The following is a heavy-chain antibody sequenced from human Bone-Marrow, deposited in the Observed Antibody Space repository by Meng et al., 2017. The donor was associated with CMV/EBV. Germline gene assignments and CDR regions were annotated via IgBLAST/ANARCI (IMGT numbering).Heavy chain of an antibody. CDR3: AREGGAGTTIYVDY. Sequence: ASVQVSCKASGYTFTSYGISWVRQAPGQGLEWMGWIIAYNGNTNYAQKLQGRFTMTTDTSTSTAYMELRSLRSDDTAVYYCAREGGAGTTIYVDYWGQGTLVPVSS. J-gene: IGHJ4*02. CDR1: GYTFTSYG. V-gene: IGHV1-18*01. D-gene: IGHD1-7*01. CDR2: IIAYNGNT.